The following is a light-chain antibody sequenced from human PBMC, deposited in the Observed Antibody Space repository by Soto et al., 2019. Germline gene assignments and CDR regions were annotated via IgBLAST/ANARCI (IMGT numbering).Light chain of an antibody. CDR2: EVS. J-gene: IGLJ1*01. V-gene: IGLV2-14*01. CDR3: NSYTSSSTLYV. CDR1: SSDIGTYNY. Sequence: QSALTQPASVSGSPGQSITISCTGTSSDIGTYNYVSWYQQHPGKAPKLMLYEVSNRPSGVSNRFFGSKSGNTASLTISGRRHEDEAVYYCNSYTSSSTLYVFGTGTQVTVL.